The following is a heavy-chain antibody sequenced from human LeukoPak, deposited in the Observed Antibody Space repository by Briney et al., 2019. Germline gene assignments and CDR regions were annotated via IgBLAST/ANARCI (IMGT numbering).Heavy chain of an antibody. Sequence: SETLSLTCTVSGYSISSGYYWGWVRQPPGKGLEWIGSIYHSGSTYYNPSLKSRVTISVDTSKNQFSLKLSSVTAADTAVYYCARWGRSSGYALDYWGQGTLVTVSS. J-gene: IGHJ4*02. V-gene: IGHV4-38-2*02. CDR3: ARWGRSSGYALDY. CDR1: GYSISSGYY. CDR2: IYHSGST. D-gene: IGHD3-22*01.